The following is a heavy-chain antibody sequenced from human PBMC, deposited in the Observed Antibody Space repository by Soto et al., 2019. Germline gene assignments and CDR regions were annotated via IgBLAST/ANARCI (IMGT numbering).Heavy chain of an antibody. V-gene: IGHV4-39*01. J-gene: IGHJ4*02. CDR1: GGSISSSSYY. D-gene: IGHD2-15*01. Sequence: PSETLSLTCTVSGGSISSSSYYWGWIRQPPGKGLEWIGSIYYSGSTYYNPSLKSRVTISVDTSKNQFSLKLSSVTAADTAVYYCARLYGGSLFDYWGQGTLVTVS. CDR2: IYYSGST. CDR3: ARLYGGSLFDY.